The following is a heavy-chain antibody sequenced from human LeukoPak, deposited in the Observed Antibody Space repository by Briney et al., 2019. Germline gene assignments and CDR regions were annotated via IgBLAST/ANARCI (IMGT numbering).Heavy chain of an antibody. CDR1: GFTFSSYS. V-gene: IGHV3-21*01. D-gene: IGHD7-27*01. CDR3: ASFVTGPGAFDI. Sequence: GGSLRLSCAASGFTFSSYSMNWVRQAPGKGLEWVSSISSSSSYIYYADSVKGRFTISRDNAKNSLYLQMNSLRAEDTAVYYCASFVTGPGAFDIWGQGTMVTVSS. CDR2: ISSSSSYI. J-gene: IGHJ3*02.